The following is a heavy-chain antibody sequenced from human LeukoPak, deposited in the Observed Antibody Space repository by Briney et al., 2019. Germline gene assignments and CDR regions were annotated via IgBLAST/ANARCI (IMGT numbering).Heavy chain of an antibody. CDR3: AVVPAATHYYYYGMDV. CDR2: INHSGST. J-gene: IGHJ6*02. V-gene: IGHV4-34*01. CDR1: GGSFSGYY. D-gene: IGHD2-2*01. Sequence: PSETLSLTCAVYGGSFSGYYWSWIRQPPGKGLEWIGEINHSGSTNYNPSLKSRVTISVDTSKNQLSLKLSSVTAADTAVYYCAVVPAATHYYYYGMDVWGQGTTVTVSS.